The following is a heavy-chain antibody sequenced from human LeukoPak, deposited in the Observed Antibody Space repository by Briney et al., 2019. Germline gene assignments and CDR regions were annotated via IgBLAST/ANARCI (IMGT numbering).Heavy chain of an antibody. D-gene: IGHD6-13*01. J-gene: IGHJ4*02. CDR1: GFTFSSYS. V-gene: IGHV3-48*04. Sequence: PGGSLRLSCAASGFTFSSYSMNWVRQAPAKGLEWVSYISSSSSTIYYADSVKGRFTISRDNAKNSLYLQMNSLRAEDTAVYYCTRNRIAGDYWGQGTLVTVSS. CDR3: TRNRIAGDY. CDR2: ISSSSSTI.